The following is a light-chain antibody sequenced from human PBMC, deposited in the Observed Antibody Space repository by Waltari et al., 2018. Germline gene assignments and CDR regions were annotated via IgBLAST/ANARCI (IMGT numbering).Light chain of an antibody. CDR2: DVP. Sequence: QSALTQPASVSGSPGQSTPIPCTRTRPAIGIFGLGSWYQQHSGRAPTLIISDVPRRPSETSDRFFGSKSGNTASLTISGLLAEDEADYYCSSYTSDTTHVVFGGGTKLTVL. J-gene: IGLJ2*01. CDR1: RPAIGIFGL. CDR3: SSYTSDTTHVV. V-gene: IGLV2-23*02.